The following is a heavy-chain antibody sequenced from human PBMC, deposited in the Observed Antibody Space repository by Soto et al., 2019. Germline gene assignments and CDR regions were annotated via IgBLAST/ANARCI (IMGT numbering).Heavy chain of an antibody. CDR3: AWGLGGTSYYYYGMDV. CDR2: INHNGST. D-gene: IGHD3-16*01. Sequence: SETLSLTCAVYGGSFSGYYWSWIRQPPGKGLEWIGEINHNGSTNYNPSLKSRVTISVDTSKNQFSLKLSSVTAADTAVYYCAWGLGGTSYYYYGMDVWGQGTTVTVSS. J-gene: IGHJ6*02. CDR1: GGSFSGYY. V-gene: IGHV4-34*01.